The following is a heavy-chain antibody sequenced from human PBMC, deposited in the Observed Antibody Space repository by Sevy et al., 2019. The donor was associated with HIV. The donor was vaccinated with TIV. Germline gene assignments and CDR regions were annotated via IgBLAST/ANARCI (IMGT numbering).Heavy chain of an antibody. J-gene: IGHJ5*02. D-gene: IGHD3-22*01. CDR1: GFTFSSYS. CDR2: ISSSSSYI. CDR3: ARTTRIIVVVDGFDP. Sequence: GGSLRLSCAASGFTFSSYSMNWVRQAPGKGLEWVSSISSSSSYIYYADSVKGRFTISRDNAKNSLYLQMNSLRAEDTAVYYCARTTRIIVVVDGFDPWGQGTLVTVSS. V-gene: IGHV3-21*01.